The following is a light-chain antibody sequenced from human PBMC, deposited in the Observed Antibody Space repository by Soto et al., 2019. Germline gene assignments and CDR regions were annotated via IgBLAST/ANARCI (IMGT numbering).Light chain of an antibody. J-gene: IGKJ1*01. CDR2: AAS. V-gene: IGKV1-5*01. CDR1: QSIGYW. CDR3: QQYNSFSKT. Sequence: TQSPCTLSLSPGERATITCRASQSIGYWLAWYQQKPGKAPNLLIYAASTLETGVPSRFSGSGYGTEFTLTIASLQHDDSASYYCQQYNSFSKTFGRGTKVDI.